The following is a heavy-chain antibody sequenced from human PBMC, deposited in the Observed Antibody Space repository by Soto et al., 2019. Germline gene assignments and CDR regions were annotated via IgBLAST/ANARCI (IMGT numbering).Heavy chain of an antibody. CDR1: GGSFSCYY. V-gene: IGHV4-34*01. CDR3: ARNQWLVRGGFDY. Sequence: SETLSLTCAVYGGSFSCYYWSWIRQPPGKGLEWIGEINHSGSTNYNPSLKSRVTISVDTSKNQFSLKLSSVTAADTAVYYCARNQWLVRGGFDYWGQGTLVTVSS. J-gene: IGHJ4*02. D-gene: IGHD6-19*01. CDR2: INHSGST.